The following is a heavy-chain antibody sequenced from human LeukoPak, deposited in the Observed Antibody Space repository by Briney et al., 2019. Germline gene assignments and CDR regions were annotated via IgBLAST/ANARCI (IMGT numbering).Heavy chain of an antibody. CDR3: ARGGSRDGYRARTYWYFDL. CDR2: INHSGST. J-gene: IGHJ2*01. Sequence: SETLSLTCAVYGGSFSGYYWSWIRQPPGKGLEWIGEINHSGSTNYNPSLKSRVTISVDTSKNQFSLKLSSVTAADTAVYYCARGGSRDGYRARTYWYFDLWGRGTLVTVSS. CDR1: GGSFSGYY. D-gene: IGHD5-24*01. V-gene: IGHV4-34*01.